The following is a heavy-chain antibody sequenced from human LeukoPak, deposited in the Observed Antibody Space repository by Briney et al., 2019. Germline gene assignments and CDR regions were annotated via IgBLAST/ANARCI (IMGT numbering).Heavy chain of an antibody. CDR3: ARELVTMVRGVTRLGYYYGMDV. J-gene: IGHJ6*02. CDR2: INPNSGGT. Sequence: ASVKVSCKASGYTFTGYYMHWVRQAPGQGLERMGWINPNSGGTNYAQKFQGWVTMTRDTSISTAYMELSRLRSDDTAVYYCARELVTMVRGVTRLGYYYGMDVWGQGTTVTVSS. CDR1: GYTFTGYY. V-gene: IGHV1-2*04. D-gene: IGHD3-10*01.